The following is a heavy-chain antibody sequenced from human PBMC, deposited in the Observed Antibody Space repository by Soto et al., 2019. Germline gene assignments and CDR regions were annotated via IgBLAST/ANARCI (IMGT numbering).Heavy chain of an antibody. CDR3: AHRGDMEGFDP. J-gene: IGHJ5*02. CDR1: GFSLSTSGVG. D-gene: IGHD2-15*01. V-gene: IGHV2-5*01. Sequence: QITLKESGPTLVKPTQTLTLTCTFSGFSLSTSGVGVGWIRQPPGKALEWLALIYWNDDKRYSPSLKNRLTITKDTSKNQVVLTMTDMDPVDTATYYCAHRGDMEGFDPWGQGTLVTVSS. CDR2: IYWNDDK.